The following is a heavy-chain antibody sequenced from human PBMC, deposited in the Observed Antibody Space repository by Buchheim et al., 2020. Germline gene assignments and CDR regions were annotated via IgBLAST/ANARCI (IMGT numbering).Heavy chain of an antibody. CDR3: ARHVHLCSGGSCYSDLSDY. CDR1: GYSFTSYW. Sequence: EVQLVQSGAEVKKPGESLRISCKGSGYSFTSYWISWVRQMPGKGLEWMGRIDPSDSYTNYSPSFQGHVTISADKSLSTAYPQWSSLKASDTAMYYCARHVHLCSGGSCYSDLSDYWGQGTL. J-gene: IGHJ4*02. D-gene: IGHD2-15*01. CDR2: IDPSDSYT. V-gene: IGHV5-10-1*01.